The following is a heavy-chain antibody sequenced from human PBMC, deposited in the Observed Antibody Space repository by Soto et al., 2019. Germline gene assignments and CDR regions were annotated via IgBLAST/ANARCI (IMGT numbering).Heavy chain of an antibody. J-gene: IGHJ4*02. CDR1: GGSISSYY. V-gene: IGHV4-4*07. CDR3: ARDGYKKEVGYFDY. CDR2: IYTSGST. Sequence: QVQLQESGPGLVKPSETLSLTCTVSGGSISSYYWSWIRQPAGKGLEWIGRIYTSGSTNYNPSLKSRVTMSVDPSKNQFSLKLSSVTAADTAVYYCARDGYKKEVGYFDYWGQGTLVTVSS. D-gene: IGHD5-12*01.